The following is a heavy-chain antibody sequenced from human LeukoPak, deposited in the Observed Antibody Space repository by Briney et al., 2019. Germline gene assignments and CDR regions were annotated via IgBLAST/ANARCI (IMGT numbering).Heavy chain of an antibody. CDR1: GYTFAGYY. CDR2: INPNSGGT. J-gene: IGHJ3*02. V-gene: IGHV1-2*02. CDR3: ARDRGKYYYDSSGYQPDAFDI. D-gene: IGHD3-22*01. Sequence: EASVKVSCKASGYTFAGYYMHWVRQAPGQGLEWMGWINPNSGGTNYAQKFQGRVTMTRDTSISTAYMELSRLRSDDTAVYYCARDRGKYYYDSSGYQPDAFDIWGQGTMVTVSS.